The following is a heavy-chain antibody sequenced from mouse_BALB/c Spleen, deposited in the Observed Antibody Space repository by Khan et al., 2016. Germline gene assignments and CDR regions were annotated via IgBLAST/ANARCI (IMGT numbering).Heavy chain of an antibody. J-gene: IGHJ4*01. CDR1: GDPITSGY. D-gene: IGHD1-1*01. Sequence: EVQLQGSGPSLVKPSQTLSLTCSVTGDPITSGYWNWIRKFPGNKLEYMGYISYSGSTHHNPSLKSRISITRDTSKNQYYLQLNSVTTEDTAIYLCVRSGYGSSHDYAMDDWGQGATVTVSS. V-gene: IGHV3-8*02. CDR3: VRSGYGSSHDYAMDD. CDR2: ISYSGST.